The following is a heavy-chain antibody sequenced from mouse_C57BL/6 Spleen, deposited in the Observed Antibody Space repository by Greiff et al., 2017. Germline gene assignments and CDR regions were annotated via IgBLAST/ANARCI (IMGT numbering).Heavy chain of an antibody. CDR3: ARELYDGYFYYFDY. D-gene: IGHD2-3*01. V-gene: IGHV1-80*01. CDR1: GYAFSSYW. CDR2: IYPGDGDT. Sequence: QVTLKESGAELVKPGASVKISCKASGYAFSSYWMNWVKQRPGKGLEWIGQIYPGDGDTNYNGKFKGKATLTVDKSSSTAYMQLSSLTSEDSAVYFCARELYDGYFYYFDYWGQGTTLTVSS. J-gene: IGHJ2*01.